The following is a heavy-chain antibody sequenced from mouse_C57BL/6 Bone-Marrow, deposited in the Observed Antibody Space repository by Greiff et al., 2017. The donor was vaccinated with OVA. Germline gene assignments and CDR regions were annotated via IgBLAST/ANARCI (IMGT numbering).Heavy chain of an antibody. CDR2: IYPRSGNT. V-gene: IGHV1-81*01. CDR1: GYTFTSYG. Sequence: VQLQQSGAELARPGASVKLSCKASGYTFTSYGISWVKQRTGQGLEWIGEIYPRSGNTYYNEKFKGKATLPADKSSSTAYMELRSLTSEDSAVYFCARDYGSRYWYFDVWGTGTTVTVSS. J-gene: IGHJ1*03. CDR3: ARDYGSRYWYFDV. D-gene: IGHD1-1*01.